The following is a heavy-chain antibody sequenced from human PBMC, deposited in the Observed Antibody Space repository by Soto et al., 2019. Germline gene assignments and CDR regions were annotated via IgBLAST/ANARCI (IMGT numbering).Heavy chain of an antibody. CDR3: ARLGYCSSATCKYYFYYYGRCG. J-gene: IGHJ6*02. CDR2: ISCRGTTT. D-gene: IGHD2-2*01. Sequence: GGSLRLSCEASGCSFGSYSMHWVRQATGQGLEWVPIISCRGTTTYYADSVRGRFTVSRDNAKNSLSLEVNSMRDEETAVYYCARLGYCSSATCKYYFYYYGRCGWHQGSRV. V-gene: IGHV3-48*02. CDR1: GCSFGSYS.